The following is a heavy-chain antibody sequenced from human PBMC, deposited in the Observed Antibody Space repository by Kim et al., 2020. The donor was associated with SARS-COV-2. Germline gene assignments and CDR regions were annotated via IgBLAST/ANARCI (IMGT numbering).Heavy chain of an antibody. CDR2: ISYDGSNK. CDR1: GFTFSSYG. CDR3: AKDRANHGSSGYALRPGAFDI. D-gene: IGHD3-22*01. J-gene: IGHJ3*02. V-gene: IGHV3-30*18. Sequence: GGSLRLSCAASGFTFSSYGMHWVRQAPGKGLEWVAVISYDGSNKYYADSVKGRFTISRDNSKNTLYLQMNSLRAEDTAVYYCAKDRANHGSSGYALRPGAFDIWGQGTMVTVSS.